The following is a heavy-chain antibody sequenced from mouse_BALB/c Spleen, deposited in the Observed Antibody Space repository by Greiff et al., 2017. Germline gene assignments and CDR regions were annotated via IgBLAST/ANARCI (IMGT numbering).Heavy chain of an antibody. Sequence: EVMLVESGGGLVKPGGSLKLSCAASGFTFSSYAMSWVRQSPEKRLEWVAEISSGGSYTYYPDTVTGRFTISRDNAKNTLYLEMSSLRSEDTAMYYCARITTVVYFDYWGQGTTLTVSS. CDR3: ARITTVVYFDY. J-gene: IGHJ2*01. CDR2: ISSGGSYT. D-gene: IGHD1-1*01. CDR1: GFTFSSYA. V-gene: IGHV5-9-4*01.